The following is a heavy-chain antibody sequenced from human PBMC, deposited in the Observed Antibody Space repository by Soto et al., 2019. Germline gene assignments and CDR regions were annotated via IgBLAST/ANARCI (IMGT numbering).Heavy chain of an antibody. CDR1: GFTFSSYA. Sequence: GGSLRLSCAASGFTFSSYAMSWVRQAPGKGLEWVSAISGSGGSTYYADSVKGRFTISRDNSKNTLYLQMNSLRAEDTAVYYCAKELGWGIVVGVAGGRQRADAFDIWGQGTMVTVSS. J-gene: IGHJ3*02. CDR2: ISGSGGST. CDR3: AKELGWGIVVGVAGGRQRADAFDI. V-gene: IGHV3-23*01. D-gene: IGHD2-15*01.